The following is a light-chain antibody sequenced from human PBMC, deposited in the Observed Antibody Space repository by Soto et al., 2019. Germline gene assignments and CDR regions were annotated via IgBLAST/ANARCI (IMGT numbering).Light chain of an antibody. CDR2: GAS. V-gene: IGKV3-20*01. J-gene: IGKJ2*01. CDR1: QSVSSSY. CDR3: QQYGSSPYT. Sequence: EIVLTQSPGTLSLSPGERATLSCRASQSVSSSYLAWYQQKPGQAPRLLIFGASRRATGIPDRFSGSGSGTDFTLTISRLEPDDFAVYYCQQYGSSPYTFGPRTKLEIK.